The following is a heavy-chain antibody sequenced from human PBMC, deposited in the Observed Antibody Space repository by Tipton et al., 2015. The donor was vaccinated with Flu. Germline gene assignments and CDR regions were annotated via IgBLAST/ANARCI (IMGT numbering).Heavy chain of an antibody. J-gene: IGHJ4*02. CDR2: INHSGST. V-gene: IGHV4-34*01. CDR3: ARDAPGYGDYLVY. CDR1: GGSFSGYY. Sequence: GLVKPSETLSLTCAVYGGSFSGYYWSWIRQPPGKGLEWIGEINHSGSTNYNPSLKSRVTISVDTSKNQFSLKLSSVTAADTAVYYCARDAPGYGDYLVYWGQGTLFTVSS. D-gene: IGHD4/OR15-4a*01.